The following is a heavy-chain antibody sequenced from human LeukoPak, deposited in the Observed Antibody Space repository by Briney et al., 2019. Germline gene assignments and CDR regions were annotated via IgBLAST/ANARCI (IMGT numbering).Heavy chain of an antibody. CDR2: MNPTSGKA. J-gene: IGHJ6*02. CDR3: ARDFFDGHGYTFYYYGMDV. D-gene: IGHD3-22*01. V-gene: IGHV1-8*01. Sequence: ASVKVSCKASGYTFTNYDVNWVRQVTGQGLEWMGWMNPTSGKAGFAQRFQGRVSMTRNISISTAYMELSSLRSEDTAVYYCARDFFDGHGYTFYYYGMDVWGQGTTVTVSS. CDR1: GYTFTNYD.